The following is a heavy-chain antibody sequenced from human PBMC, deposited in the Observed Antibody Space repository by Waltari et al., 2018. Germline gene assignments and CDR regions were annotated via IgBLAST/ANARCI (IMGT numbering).Heavy chain of an antibody. CDR2: INAGNGNT. Sequence: QVQLVQSGAEVKKPGASVKVSCKASGYTFTSYAMHWVRQAPGQRLEWMGWINAGNGNTKYSQKFQGRVTITRDTSASTAYMELSSLRSEDTAVYYCARDLCSGGSCYSIDYWGQGTLVTVSS. J-gene: IGHJ4*02. CDR1: GYTFTSYA. V-gene: IGHV1-3*01. D-gene: IGHD2-15*01. CDR3: ARDLCSGGSCYSIDY.